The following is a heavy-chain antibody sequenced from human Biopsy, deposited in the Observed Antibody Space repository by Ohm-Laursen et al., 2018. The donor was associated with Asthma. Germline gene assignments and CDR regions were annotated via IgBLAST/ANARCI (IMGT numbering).Heavy chain of an antibody. CDR2: IDQSGYT. J-gene: IGHJ5*02. Sequence: SQTLSLTCTVSGGSINIGDYYWSWIRKPPGKGLEWIGEIDQSGYTNYIQSLKSRVTISADTSKNRLHLNLSSVTAADTAVYFCARAAITGIRVWFDPWGQGTQVTVSS. D-gene: IGHD1-20*01. CDR1: GGSINIGDYY. V-gene: IGHV4-30-4*08. CDR3: ARAAITGIRVWFDP.